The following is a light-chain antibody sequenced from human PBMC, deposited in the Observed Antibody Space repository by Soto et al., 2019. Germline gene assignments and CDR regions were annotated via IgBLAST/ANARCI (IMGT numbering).Light chain of an antibody. Sequence: QAVVTQSPSASASLGASVKLTCTLSSGHRTYAIAWHQQQPEKGPRYLMNLNSDGRHTKGDGIPDRFSGSSSGTERYLTISSLQSEDEADYYCQTWGTGLLVFGGGTQLTVL. CDR1: SGHRTYA. V-gene: IGLV4-69*01. J-gene: IGLJ2*01. CDR3: QTWGTGLLV. CDR2: LNSDGRH.